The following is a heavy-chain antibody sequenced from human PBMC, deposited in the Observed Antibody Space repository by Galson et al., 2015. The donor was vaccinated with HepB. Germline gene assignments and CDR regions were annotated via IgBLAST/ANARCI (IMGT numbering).Heavy chain of an antibody. CDR2: ISAHKANT. D-gene: IGHD5-24*01. CDR1: GYTFINYG. J-gene: IGHJ4*02. CDR3: ARPPLTERWLQLSPWFDY. V-gene: IGHV1-18*01. Sequence: SVKVSCKASGYTFINYGIHWVRQAPGQGLEWMGRISAHKANTNYGQKVQDRVTMTTDTSTNTAYMELRNLKSDDTALYYCARPPLTERWLQLSPWFDYWGQGTVVTVSS.